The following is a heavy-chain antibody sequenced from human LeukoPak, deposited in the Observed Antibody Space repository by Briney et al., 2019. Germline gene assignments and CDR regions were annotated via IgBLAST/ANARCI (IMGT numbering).Heavy chain of an antibody. CDR1: GFTFGDYA. CDR2: IRYDGSNK. V-gene: IGHV3-30*02. J-gene: IGHJ4*02. Sequence: GRSLRLSCTASGFTFGDYAMSWVRQAPGKGLEWVAFIRYDGSNKYYADSVKGRFTISRDNSKNTLYLQMNSLRAEDTAVYYCAKAGDATGGIFDYWGQGTLVTVSS. D-gene: IGHD3-10*01. CDR3: AKAGDATGGIFDY.